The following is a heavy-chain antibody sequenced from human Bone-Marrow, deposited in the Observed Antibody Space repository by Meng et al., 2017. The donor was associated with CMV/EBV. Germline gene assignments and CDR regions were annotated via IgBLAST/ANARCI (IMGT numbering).Heavy chain of an antibody. J-gene: IGHJ6*02. V-gene: IGHV1-2*02. CDR2: INPNSGGT. CDR3: ASSSSYYYYYGMDV. Sequence: ASVKVSCKASGYTFTGYYMHWVRQAPGQGLEWMGWINPNSGGTNYAQKFQGRVTMTRDTSISTAYMELRSLRSDDTAVYYRASSSSYYYYYGMDVWGQGTTVTVSS. D-gene: IGHD6-13*01. CDR1: GYTFTGYY.